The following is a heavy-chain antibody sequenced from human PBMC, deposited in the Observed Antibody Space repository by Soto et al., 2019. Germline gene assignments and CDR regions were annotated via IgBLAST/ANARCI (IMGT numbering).Heavy chain of an antibody. J-gene: IGHJ4*02. Sequence: PSETLSLTCPVSGCSISSYYWSWIRKPPGKGLEWIGYTYYDGSANYNPSLKSRVTISGDTSKNQFSLKLSAVTAADTAVYYCAARLYYYDSSAYPEDYFDYWGQGTLVTVS. D-gene: IGHD3-22*01. CDR2: TYYDGSA. CDR1: GCSISSYY. V-gene: IGHV4-59*01. CDR3: AARLYYYDSSAYPEDYFDY.